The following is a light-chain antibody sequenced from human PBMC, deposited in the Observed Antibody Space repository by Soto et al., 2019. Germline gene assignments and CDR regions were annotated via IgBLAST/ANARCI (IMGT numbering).Light chain of an antibody. CDR1: SSDVGSYNY. Sequence: QSALTQPASVSGSAGQSITISCTGTSSDVGSYNYVSWYQQHPGKAPKLMIYDVSNRPSGVSNHFSGSKSGNTASLTISGLQAEDEADYYCSSYTSSSTYVFGTGTKLTVL. CDR3: SSYTSSSTYV. V-gene: IGLV2-14*01. CDR2: DVS. J-gene: IGLJ1*01.